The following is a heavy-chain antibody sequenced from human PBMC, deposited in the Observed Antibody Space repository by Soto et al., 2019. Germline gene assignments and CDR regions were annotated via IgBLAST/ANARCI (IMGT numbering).Heavy chain of an antibody. V-gene: IGHV5-51*01. D-gene: IGHD1-26*01. CDR2: IYPGDSDT. J-gene: IGHJ6*02. CDR3: ARWVSTADYYYYGMDV. CDR1: VYSFSIYG. Sequence: LWESLRICWKVSVYSFSIYGSGWVRQMPVKGLEWIGIIYPGDSDTRYSPSFQGQVTISADKSISTAYLQWSSLKASDTAMYYCARWVSTADYYYYGMDVWGQGTTVTVSS.